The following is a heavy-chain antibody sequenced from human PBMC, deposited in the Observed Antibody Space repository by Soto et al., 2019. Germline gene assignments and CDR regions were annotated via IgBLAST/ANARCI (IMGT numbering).Heavy chain of an antibody. V-gene: IGHV4-39*01. CDR3: ARHGTTMTTIDY. CDR2: IFYTGST. CDR1: GGSISSSSYY. J-gene: IGHJ4*02. D-gene: IGHD4-17*01. Sequence: QLQLQESGPGLVKPSETLSLTCTVSGGSISSSSYYWGWIRQPPGKGLEWVGSIFYTGSTYYNPSLKSRVTISVYTSKNQFSLRLSSVTAADTAVYYCARHGTTMTTIDYWGQGTLVTVSS.